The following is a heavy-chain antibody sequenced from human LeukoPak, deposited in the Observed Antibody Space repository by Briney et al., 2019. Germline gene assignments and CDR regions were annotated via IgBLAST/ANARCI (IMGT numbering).Heavy chain of an antibody. CDR2: INPNSGGT. CDR1: GYTFTAYY. D-gene: IGHD2-2*01. CDR3: ARDGAWYQLLYWFDP. J-gene: IGHJ5*02. V-gene: IGHV1-2*02. Sequence: ASVKVSCKASGYTFTAYYMHWVRQAPGQGLEWMGWINPNSGGTDYAQNFQGRVAMTRDTSISTVYMELSRLRSDDAAVYYCARDGAWYQLLYWFDPWGQGTLVTVSS.